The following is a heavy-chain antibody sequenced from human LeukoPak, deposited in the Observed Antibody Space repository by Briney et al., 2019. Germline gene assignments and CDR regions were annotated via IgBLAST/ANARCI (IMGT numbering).Heavy chain of an antibody. J-gene: IGHJ4*02. CDR1: GGSIGASINSPNW. CDR3: ANIVGKGDY. V-gene: IGHV4-4*02. D-gene: IGHD1-26*01. CDR2: MNHSGSA. Sequence: PSETLSLTCAVSGGSIGASINSPNWWSWVRQPPGKGLEWIGEMNHSGSANYNRSLNSRVTISVDKSKNQFSLKLSSVTAADTAVYYCANIVGKGDYWGQGTLVTVSS.